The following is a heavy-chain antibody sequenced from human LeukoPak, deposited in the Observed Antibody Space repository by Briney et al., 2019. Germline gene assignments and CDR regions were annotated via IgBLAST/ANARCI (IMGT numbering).Heavy chain of an antibody. D-gene: IGHD3-9*01. V-gene: IGHV3-23*01. CDR2: ITGNGGTT. Sequence: GGSLRLSCAASGFTFSSYAMSWVRQAPGKGLEWVSAITGNGGTTYYADSVTGRFIISRDNSKNTLFLQMDSLRAEDTAVYFCANYFPEKWFDPWGQGTLVTVSS. CDR1: GFTFSSYA. J-gene: IGHJ5*02. CDR3: ANYFPEKWFDP.